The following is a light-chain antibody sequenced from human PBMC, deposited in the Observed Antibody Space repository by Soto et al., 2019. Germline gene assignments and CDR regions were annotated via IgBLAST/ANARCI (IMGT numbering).Light chain of an antibody. V-gene: IGKV1-39*01. J-gene: IGKJ5*01. CDR1: QPISNY. CDR2: GAS. CDR3: QQTHAVPLT. Sequence: DVQMTQSPSSLSASVGYIFTITCRASQPISNYLNWYQQKEGEAPKVLIFGASSLQTGVPSKLSGSGYGTDLTIIINNMHTDDFETYYCQQTHAVPLTFGQGTRLEIK.